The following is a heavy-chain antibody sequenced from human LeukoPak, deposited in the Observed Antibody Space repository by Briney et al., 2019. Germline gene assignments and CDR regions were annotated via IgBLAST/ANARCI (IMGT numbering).Heavy chain of an antibody. CDR2: IIPILGIA. CDR1: GGTFSSYA. J-gene: IGHJ6*02. D-gene: IGHD6-13*01. Sequence: ASVKVSCKASGGTFSSYAISWVRQAPGQGLEWMGRIIPILGIANYAQKFQGRVTITADKSTSTAYMELSSLRSEDTAVYYCASPSRYEGEAYYYYGMDVWGQGTTVTVSS. V-gene: IGHV1-69*04. CDR3: ASPSRYEGEAYYYYGMDV.